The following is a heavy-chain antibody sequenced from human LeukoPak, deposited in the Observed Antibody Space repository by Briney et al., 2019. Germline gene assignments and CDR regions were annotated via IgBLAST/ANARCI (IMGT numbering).Heavy chain of an antibody. V-gene: IGHV3-20*04. CDR2: INWNGGST. Sequence: GGSLRLSCAASGFTFDDYGMSWVRQAPGKGLEWVSGINWNGGSTGYADSVKGRFTISRDNAKNSLYLQMNSLRAEDTAVYYCARDYSGSYRKVGYYYYMDVWGKGTTVTVSS. CDR3: ARDYSGSYRKVGYYYYMDV. CDR1: GFTFDDYG. D-gene: IGHD1-26*01. J-gene: IGHJ6*03.